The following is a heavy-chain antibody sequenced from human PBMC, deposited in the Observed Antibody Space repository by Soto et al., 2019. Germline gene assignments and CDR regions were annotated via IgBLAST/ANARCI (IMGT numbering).Heavy chain of an antibody. CDR3: ARDRDLAVPAAVIYFDS. CDR2: IKRDGSEK. D-gene: IGHD2-2*01. CDR1: GFSISDYW. V-gene: IGHV3-7*01. J-gene: IGHJ4*02. Sequence: PGGSLRLSCAASGFSISDYWMSWVRQAPGKGLEWVANIKRDGSEKYYVDSVKGRFTISRDNAKNSLYLQMNSLRADDTAVYYCARDRDLAVPAAVIYFDSWGRGTLVTVSS.